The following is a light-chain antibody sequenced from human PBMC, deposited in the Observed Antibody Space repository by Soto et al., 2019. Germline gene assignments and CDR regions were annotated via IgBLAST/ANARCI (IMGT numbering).Light chain of an antibody. CDR1: QSVSIY. V-gene: IGKV3-11*01. CDR2: DAS. Sequence: EIVLTQSPATLSLTPGERATLSCRASQSVSIYLACYHQKPGQAPRLLIYDASNRATGIPARFSGSGSGTDFTLTISSLQPEDFATYYCQQNYDTPPTFGQGTRLEI. J-gene: IGKJ5*01. CDR3: QQNYDTPPT.